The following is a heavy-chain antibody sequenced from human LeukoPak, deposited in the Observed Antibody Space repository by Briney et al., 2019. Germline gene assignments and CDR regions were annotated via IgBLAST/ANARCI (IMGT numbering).Heavy chain of an antibody. CDR1: GGSISSSSYY. J-gene: IGHJ4*02. CDR2: IYYSGST. CDR3: ARRPYSSSSSFYFDY. V-gene: IGHV4-39*01. Sequence: SETLSPTCTVSGGSISSSSYYWGWIRQPPGKGLEWIGSIYYSGSTYYNPSLKSRVTISVDTSKNQFSLKLSSVTAADTAVYYCARRPYSSSSSFYFDYWGQGTLVTVSS. D-gene: IGHD6-6*01.